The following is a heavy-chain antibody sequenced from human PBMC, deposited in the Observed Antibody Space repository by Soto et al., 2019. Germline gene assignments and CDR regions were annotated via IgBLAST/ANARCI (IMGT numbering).Heavy chain of an antibody. Sequence: QVQVVQSGAEVKRPGSSVNVSCKASGGYFNNRQTLNSYPISWVRQAPGQGLEWMGGIIPLFGTTNYAQRCQGRVTITAHKSTSTTFLACLNVTSDDTAVYYSAKSWGGEISYYYYAMDVWGQGTTVTVSS. CDR3: AKSWGGEISYYYYAMDV. J-gene: IGHJ6*02. V-gene: IGHV1-69*06. CDR2: IIPLFGTT. D-gene: IGHD3-16*01. CDR1: GGYFNNRQTLNSYP.